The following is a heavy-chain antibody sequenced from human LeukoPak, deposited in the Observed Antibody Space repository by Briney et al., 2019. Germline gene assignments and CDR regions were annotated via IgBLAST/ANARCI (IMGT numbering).Heavy chain of an antibody. V-gene: IGHV4-38-2*02. D-gene: IGHD5-24*01. J-gene: IGHJ4*02. CDR3: ARVRGFRAPFDY. Sequence: PSETLSLTCTVSGYSISSGYYWGWIRQPPGKGLEWIGSIYHSGSTYYNPSLKSRVTISVDTSKNQFSLKLSSVTAADTAVYYCARVRGFRAPFDYWGQGTLVTVSS. CDR1: GYSISSGYY. CDR2: IYHSGST.